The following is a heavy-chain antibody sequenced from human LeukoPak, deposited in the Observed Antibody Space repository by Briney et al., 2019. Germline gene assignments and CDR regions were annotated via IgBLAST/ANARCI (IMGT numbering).Heavy chain of an antibody. CDR2: ISSGSGYI. V-gene: IGHV3-21*01. CDR3: ARDPTAWELHYFDY. CDR1: GFGFSNYS. D-gene: IGHD1-26*01. Sequence: GGSLRLSCAASGFGFSNYSMNWVRQAPGKGLEWVSSISSGSGYIYYADSVKGRFTISRDNAKKSLYLQMNSLRAEDTAVYYCARDPTAWELHYFDYWGQGTLVTVSS. J-gene: IGHJ4*02.